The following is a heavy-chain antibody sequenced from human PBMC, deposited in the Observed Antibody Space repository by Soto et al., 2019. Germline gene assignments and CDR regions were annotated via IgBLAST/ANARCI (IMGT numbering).Heavy chain of an antibody. Sequence: SETLSLTCAGSGGSISSANWWNWVRQPPGKGLEWIGEIYHGGSTSYNPSLKSRVTLSLDKFKNHFSLNLTSVTAADTAVYYCARLSFSYGVDVWGQGTTVTVSS. CDR2: IYHGGST. V-gene: IGHV4-4*02. CDR3: ARLSFSYGVDV. CDR1: GGSISSANW. J-gene: IGHJ6*02.